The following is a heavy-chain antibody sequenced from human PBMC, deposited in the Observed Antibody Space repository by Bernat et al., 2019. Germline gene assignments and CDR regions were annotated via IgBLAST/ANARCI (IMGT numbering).Heavy chain of an antibody. V-gene: IGHV3-15*07. CDR1: GFTFSNAW. J-gene: IGHJ5*02. CDR3: TATPLAYYYDSALGWFDP. CDR2: TKSKTDGGTT. Sequence: EVQLVESGGGLVKPGGSLRLSCAASGFTFSNAWMNWVRQAPGKGLEWVGRTKSKTDGGTTDYAAPVKGRFTISRDDSKNTLYLQMNSLKTEDTAVYYCTATPLAYYYDSALGWFDPWGQGTLVTVSS. D-gene: IGHD3-22*01.